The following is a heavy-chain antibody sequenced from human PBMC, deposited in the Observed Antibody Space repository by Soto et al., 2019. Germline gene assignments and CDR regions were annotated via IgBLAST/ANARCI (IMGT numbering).Heavy chain of an antibody. D-gene: IGHD6-19*01. CDR1: GYTFTSYG. V-gene: IGHV1-18*04. Sequence: ASVKVSCKASGYTFTSYGISWVRQAPGQGLEWMGWISAYNGNTNYAQKLQGRVTMTTDTSTSTAYMELRSLRSDDTAVYYCAGPIAVAGPTAIDYWGQGTLVTVSS. CDR3: AGPIAVAGPTAIDY. CDR2: ISAYNGNT. J-gene: IGHJ4*02.